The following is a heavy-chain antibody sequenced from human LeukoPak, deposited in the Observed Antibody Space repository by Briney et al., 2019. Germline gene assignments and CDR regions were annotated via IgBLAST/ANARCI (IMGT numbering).Heavy chain of an antibody. CDR3: ARGGSVAAPDDY. D-gene: IGHD6-19*01. CDR2: IAYDGSIT. Sequence: GGSLRLSCADSGFTLSSYPMHWVRQAPGKGLEWLAVIAYDGSITLYTDSVKGRFTISRDNAKNSLYLQMNSLRAEDTAVYYCARGGSVAAPDDYWGQGTLVTVSS. V-gene: IGHV3-30-3*01. J-gene: IGHJ4*02. CDR1: GFTLSSYP.